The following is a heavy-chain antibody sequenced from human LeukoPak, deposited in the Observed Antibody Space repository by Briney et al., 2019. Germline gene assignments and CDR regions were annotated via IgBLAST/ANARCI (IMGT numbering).Heavy chain of an antibody. V-gene: IGHV1-69*05. CDR3: ARSITIFGVVTVLDY. D-gene: IGHD3-3*01. J-gene: IGHJ4*02. CDR2: IIPIFGTA. Sequence: SVKVSCKASGGTFSSYAISWVRQAPGQGLEWMGRIIPIFGTANYAQKCQSKVTITTDEVTSTAYMELSSLRSEDTAVYYCARSITIFGVVTVLDYWGQGTLVTVSS. CDR1: GGTFSSYA.